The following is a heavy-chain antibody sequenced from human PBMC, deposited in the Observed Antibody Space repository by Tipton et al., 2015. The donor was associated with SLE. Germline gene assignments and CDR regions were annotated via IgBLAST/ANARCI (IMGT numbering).Heavy chain of an antibody. V-gene: IGHV4-39*07. J-gene: IGHJ4*02. CDR2: IYHSGST. CDR1: GASISSSDSY. Sequence: TLSLTCTVSGASISSSDSYWGWIRQPPGKGLEWIGTIYHSGSTYYNPSLKSRVTISVDTSKNQFSLKLRSVTAADTAVYYCASSFPSPLNSYGQGTFDYWGQGTLVNVSS. D-gene: IGHD5-18*01. CDR3: ASSFPSPLNSYGQGTFDY.